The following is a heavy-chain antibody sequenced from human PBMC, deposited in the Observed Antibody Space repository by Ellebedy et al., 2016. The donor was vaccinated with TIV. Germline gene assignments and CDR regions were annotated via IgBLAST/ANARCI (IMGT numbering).Heavy chain of an antibody. CDR2: ISYDGSNK. CDR1: GFTFSSYA. Sequence: PGGSLRLSCAASGFTFSSYAMHWVRQAPGKGLEWVAVISYDGSNKYYADSVKGRFTISRDNSKNTLYLQMNSLRAEDTAVYYCARAKWELHLGYWGQGTLVTVSS. D-gene: IGHD1-26*01. J-gene: IGHJ4*02. V-gene: IGHV3-30*01. CDR3: ARAKWELHLGY.